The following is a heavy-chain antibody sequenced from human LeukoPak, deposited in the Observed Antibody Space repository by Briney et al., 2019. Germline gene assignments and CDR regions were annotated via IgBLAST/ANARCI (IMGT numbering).Heavy chain of an antibody. CDR3: AREYYGSGSHKLDY. D-gene: IGHD3-10*01. J-gene: IGHJ4*02. CDR2: ISAYNGNT. V-gene: IGHV1-18*01. Sequence: ASVKDSCKASGYTFTSYGISWVRQAPGQGLEWMGWISAYNGNTNYAQKLQGRVTMTTDTSTSTAYMELRSLRSDDAAVYYCAREYYGSGSHKLDYWCQGTLVTVSS. CDR1: GYTFTSYG.